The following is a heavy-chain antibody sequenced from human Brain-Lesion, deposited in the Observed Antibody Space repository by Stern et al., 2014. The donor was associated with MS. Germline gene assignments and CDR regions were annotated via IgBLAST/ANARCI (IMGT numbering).Heavy chain of an antibody. Sequence: VQLVESGGGLVKPGGSLRLSCAGSGFRFSDYYMAWVRQAPGKGLEWVSYITGSGDITNYADSVKGRFTISRDNAKNSLHLQMNSLRAEDTAVYYCVKNHYGLDYWGQGALVTVSS. V-gene: IGHV3-11*01. CDR3: VKNHYGLDY. J-gene: IGHJ4*02. CDR2: ITGSGDIT. CDR1: GFRFSDYY. D-gene: IGHD3-10*01.